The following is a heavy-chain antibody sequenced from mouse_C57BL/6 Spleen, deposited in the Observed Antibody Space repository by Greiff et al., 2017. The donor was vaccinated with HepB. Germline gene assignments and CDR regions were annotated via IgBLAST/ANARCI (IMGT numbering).Heavy chain of an antibody. Sequence: VQLQQSGAELVRPGASVKLSCTASGFNIKDYYMHWVKQRPEQGLEWIGRIDPEDGDTEYAPKFQGKATMTADTSSNTAYLQLSSLTSEDTAVYYCTYYGSSFYWYFEVWGTGTTVTVSS. CDR3: TYYGSSFYWYFEV. D-gene: IGHD1-1*01. V-gene: IGHV14-1*01. CDR2: IDPEDGDT. J-gene: IGHJ1*03. CDR1: GFNIKDYY.